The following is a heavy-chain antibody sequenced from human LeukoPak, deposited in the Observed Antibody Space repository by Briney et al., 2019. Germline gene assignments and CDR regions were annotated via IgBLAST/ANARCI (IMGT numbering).Heavy chain of an antibody. Sequence: SETLFLSCAVSDDSFSSHYWTWIRQPPGKGLEWIGYISYIGSTNYNPSLKSRVTISIDTSKNQFSLKLSSVTAADTAVYYCARDLVTVTKGFDIWGQGTMASVSS. CDR2: ISYIGST. V-gene: IGHV4-59*11. D-gene: IGHD4-17*01. CDR3: ARDLVTVTKGFDI. J-gene: IGHJ3*02. CDR1: DDSFSSHY.